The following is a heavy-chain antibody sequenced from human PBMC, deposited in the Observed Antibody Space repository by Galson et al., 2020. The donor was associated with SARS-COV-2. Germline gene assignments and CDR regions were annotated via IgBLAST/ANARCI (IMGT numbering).Heavy chain of an antibody. CDR1: GYSISSGYF. CDR3: AAYSVMVVAPTPLRSDY. V-gene: IGHV4-38-2*01. Sequence: SETLSLTCLVSGYSISSGYFWGWIRQPPGEGLEWKGSIYHSGATFYNPSLRSRLSMSMDTSNNQFSLNLISVTAADTAIYYCAAYSVMVVAPTPLRSDYWCHGTLVTVAS. D-gene: IGHD2-15*01. CDR2: IYHSGAT. J-gene: IGHJ4*01.